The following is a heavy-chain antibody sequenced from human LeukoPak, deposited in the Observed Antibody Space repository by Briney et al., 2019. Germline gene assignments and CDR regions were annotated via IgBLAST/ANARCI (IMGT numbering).Heavy chain of an antibody. CDR2: IHTSGSA. Sequence: SETLSLTCTVSGGSIGRYYWSWIRQPAGKGLEWIGRIHTSGSANYNPSLKSRVTISVDTSKNQFSLKLSSVTAADTAVYYCAREGPITTLNYFDYWGQGTLVTVSS. J-gene: IGHJ4*02. V-gene: IGHV4-4*07. D-gene: IGHD1/OR15-1a*01. CDR1: GGSIGRYY. CDR3: AREGPITTLNYFDY.